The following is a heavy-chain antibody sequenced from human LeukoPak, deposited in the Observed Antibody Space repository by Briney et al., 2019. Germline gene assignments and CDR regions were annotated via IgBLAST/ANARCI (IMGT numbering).Heavy chain of an antibody. CDR2: IYTSGST. CDR3: ERDGHYYDASAPSFGNWFDP. Sequence: PSETLSLTRTVSGGSLSSYNWNWIRQPAGKGLEWIGRIYTSGSTHYNPSPKSRVTLSVDTPKKPFSLKLSSVTAVDAAVYYCERDGHYYDASAPSFGNWFDPWGQGTLVTVSS. CDR1: GGSLSSYN. J-gene: IGHJ5*02. V-gene: IGHV4-4*07. D-gene: IGHD3-22*01.